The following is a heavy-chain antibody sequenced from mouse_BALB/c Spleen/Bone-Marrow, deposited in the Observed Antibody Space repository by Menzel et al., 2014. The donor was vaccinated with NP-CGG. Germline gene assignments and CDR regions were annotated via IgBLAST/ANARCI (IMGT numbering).Heavy chain of an antibody. V-gene: IGHV1S56*01. Sequence: VQLQQSGPELVKPGASVRISCKAPGYTFTSYYIHWVKQRPGQGLEWIGWIYPGNVNTKYNEKFKGKATLTADKSSSTAYFLLSSLTSEDSAVYFCAREANWNFDYWGQGTTLTVSS. CDR1: GYTFTSYY. CDR3: AREANWNFDY. J-gene: IGHJ2*01. CDR2: IYPGNVNT. D-gene: IGHD4-1*01.